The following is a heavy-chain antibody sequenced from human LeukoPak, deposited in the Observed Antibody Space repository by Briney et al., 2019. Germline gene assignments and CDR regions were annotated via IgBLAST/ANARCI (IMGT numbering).Heavy chain of an antibody. CDR3: ARGHLKYYYGSGSFFY. CDR2: INHSGST. V-gene: IGHV4-34*01. Sequence: SETLSLTCAVYGGSFSGYYWSWIRQPPGNGLEWIGEINHSGSTNYNPSLKSRVTISVDTSKNQFSLKLSSVTAADTAVYYCARGHLKYYYGSGSFFYWGQGTLVTVSS. CDR1: GGSFSGYY. D-gene: IGHD3-10*01. J-gene: IGHJ4*02.